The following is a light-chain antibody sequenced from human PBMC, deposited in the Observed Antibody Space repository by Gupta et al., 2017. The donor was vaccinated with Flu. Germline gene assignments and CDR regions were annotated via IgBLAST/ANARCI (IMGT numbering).Light chain of an antibody. CDR3: CSYVGSFTYV. CDR1: SSDVGGYNY. Sequence: QSALTQPRSVSGSPGQSVAIACIGTSSDVGGYNYVSWYQQHPGKAPKLMIYDVNKRPSGVPERFSGSKSGNTASLTISGLQAEDEADYYCCSYVGSFTYVFGTGTQVTV. V-gene: IGLV2-11*01. CDR2: DVN. J-gene: IGLJ1*01.